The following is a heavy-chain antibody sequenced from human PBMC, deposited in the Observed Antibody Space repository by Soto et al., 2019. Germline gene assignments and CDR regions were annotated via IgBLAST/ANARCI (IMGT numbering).Heavy chain of an antibody. CDR3: AREAVAGTMVAFDI. CDR2: INHIGGT. J-gene: IGHJ3*02. D-gene: IGHD6-19*01. V-gene: IGHV4-34*01. Sequence: QVQLQQWGAGLLKPSETLSFTCAVYGGSFSGYYWSWIRQPPGKGLEWIGEINHIGGTNYNPSLKSRVTISVDTSKNQISLKLRSVTAADTAVYYCAREAVAGTMVAFDIWGQGTMVTVSS. CDR1: GGSFSGYY.